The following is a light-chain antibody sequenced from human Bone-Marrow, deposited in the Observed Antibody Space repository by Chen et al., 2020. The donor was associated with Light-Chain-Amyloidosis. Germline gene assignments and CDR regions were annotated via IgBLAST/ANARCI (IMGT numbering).Light chain of an antibody. J-gene: IGLJ2*01. CDR3: QSADSSGTYEVV. CDR1: GLPTKY. Sequence: SHELTQPPSVSVSPGPTARITCSGDGLPTKYADWYQQKPGQAPVLVIHRNAERPSVISERFSGSSSGTTATLTSSGGQAEDEADYHCQSADSSGTYEVVFGGGAKLTVL. V-gene: IGLV3-25*03. CDR2: RNA.